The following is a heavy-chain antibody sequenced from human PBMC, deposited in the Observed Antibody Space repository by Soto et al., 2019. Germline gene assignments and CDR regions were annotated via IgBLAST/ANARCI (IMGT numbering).Heavy chain of an antibody. V-gene: IGHV3-53*04. D-gene: IGHD6-19*01. CDR1: GFTVSNNY. J-gene: IGHJ6*02. Sequence: EVQLVESGGGLVQPGGSLRLSCAASGFTVSNNYMSWVRQAPGKGLEWVSVIYSGGSTYYADSVKGRFTISRHNSKNTLYLQMDSLRVEDTAVYYCARTGIAVAAYGMDVWGQGTTVTVSS. CDR2: IYSGGST. CDR3: ARTGIAVAAYGMDV.